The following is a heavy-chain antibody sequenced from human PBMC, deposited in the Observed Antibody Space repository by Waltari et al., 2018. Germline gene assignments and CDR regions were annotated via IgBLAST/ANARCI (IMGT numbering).Heavy chain of an antibody. D-gene: IGHD2-2*03. J-gene: IGHJ3*02. CDR3: ARVIDGSFDI. Sequence: EVQLVETGGGLIQPGGSLRLSCSASGFTFSNSYMHWVRQAPGKGLEWLSLIYSGDNTYYADSVKGRFTISRDSSKNTVYLQMNSLRAEDTAVYFCARVIDGSFDIWGQGTMVTVSS. CDR2: IYSGDNT. V-gene: IGHV3-53*02. CDR1: GFTFSNSY.